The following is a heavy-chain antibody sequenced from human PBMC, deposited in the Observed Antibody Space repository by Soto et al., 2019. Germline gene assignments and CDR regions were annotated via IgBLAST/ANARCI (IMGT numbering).Heavy chain of an antibody. CDR2: IKPSGGAT. D-gene: IGHD3-3*01. Sequence: QVQLVQSGAEVKEPGASVKVSCKASGYTFANDYIHWVRQVPGQGLEWMGRIKPSGGATSYAQKFQGRVTMTRDTSTNPLYMALSSLRSDDTAMYYCSRDTRSISGVAKTPFAFWGQGTLVTVSS. CDR3: SRDTRSISGVAKTPFAF. J-gene: IGHJ4*02. CDR1: GYTFANDY. V-gene: IGHV1-46*01.